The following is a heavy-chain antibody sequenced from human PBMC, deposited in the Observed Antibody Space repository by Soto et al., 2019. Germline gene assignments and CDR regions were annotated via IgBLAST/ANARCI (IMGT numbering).Heavy chain of an antibody. J-gene: IGHJ4*02. CDR3: AKDLSWDGWIQLWFDY. V-gene: IGHV3-13*04. CDR1: GFTFSSYD. D-gene: IGHD5-18*01. CDR2: IGTAGDT. Sequence: HPGGSLRLSCAASGFTFSSYDMHWVRQATGKGLEWVSAIGTAGDTYYPGSVKGRFTISRENAKNSLYLQMNSLRAGDTAVYYCAKDLSWDGWIQLWFDYWGQGTLVTVSS.